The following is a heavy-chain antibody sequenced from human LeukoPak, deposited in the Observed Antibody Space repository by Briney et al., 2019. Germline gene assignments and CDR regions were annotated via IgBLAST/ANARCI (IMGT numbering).Heavy chain of an antibody. CDR3: ATYKNWVAGDV. D-gene: IGHD7-27*01. CDR2: IKEDGSVR. V-gene: IGHV3-7*01. J-gene: IGHJ6*02. Sequence: GGSLRLSCAASGFTFSESWMSWVRQAPGKGLEWEADIKEDGSVRDYVDSVKGRFTISRDNAKTSLYLQMNSLRVEDTAVYYCATYKNWVAGDVWGQGTTVSVSS. CDR1: GFTFSESW.